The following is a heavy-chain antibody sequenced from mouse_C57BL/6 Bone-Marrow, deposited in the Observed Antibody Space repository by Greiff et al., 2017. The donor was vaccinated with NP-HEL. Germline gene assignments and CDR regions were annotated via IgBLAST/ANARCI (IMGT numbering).Heavy chain of an antibody. V-gene: IGHV1-82*01. D-gene: IGHD1-1*02. J-gene: IGHJ2*01. CDR3: ARRRKKTLYGPLD. Sequence: QVQLQQSGPELVKPGASVKISCKASGYAFSSSWMNWVKQRPGTGLEWIGRIYPGDGDTNYNEKFKGKATLTADKSSSTAYMELRSLTSEDSAVYFCARRRKKTLYGPLDWGQGTTLTVSS. CDR1: GYAFSSSW. CDR2: IYPGDGDT.